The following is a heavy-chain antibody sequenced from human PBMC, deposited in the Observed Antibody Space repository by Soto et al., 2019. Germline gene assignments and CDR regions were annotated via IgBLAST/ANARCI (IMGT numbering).Heavy chain of an antibody. V-gene: IGHV3-66*01. CDR3: ASRYSSGWSYWYFDL. CDR2: IYSGGST. J-gene: IGHJ2*01. D-gene: IGHD6-19*01. Sequence: EVQLVESGGGLVQPGGSLRLSCAASGFTVSSNSMSWVRQAPGKGLEWVSVIYSGGSTYYADSVKGRFTISRDNSKNTLYLQMNSLRAEDTAVYYCASRYSSGWSYWYFDLWGRGTLVTVSS. CDR1: GFTVSSNS.